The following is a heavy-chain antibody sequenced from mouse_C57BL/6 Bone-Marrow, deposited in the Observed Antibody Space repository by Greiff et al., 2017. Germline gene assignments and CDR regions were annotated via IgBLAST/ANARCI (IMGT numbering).Heavy chain of an antibody. CDR1: GFTFSSYA. CDR2: ISSGGDYI. V-gene: IGHV5-9-1*02. J-gene: IGHJ4*01. D-gene: IGHD1-1*01. Sequence: EVKLVESGEGLVKPGGSLKLSCAASGFTFSSYAMSWVRQTPEKRLEWVAYISSGGDYIYYADTVKGRFTFSRDNARNTLYLQMSSLKSEDTAMYYCTRGPSYYYGSSRYAMDYWGQGTSVTVSS. CDR3: TRGPSYYYGSSRYAMDY.